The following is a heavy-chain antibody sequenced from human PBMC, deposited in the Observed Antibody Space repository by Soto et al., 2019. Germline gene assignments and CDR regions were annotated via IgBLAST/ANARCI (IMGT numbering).Heavy chain of an antibody. D-gene: IGHD6-6*01. CDR1: GFTFSSYS. J-gene: IGHJ6*02. CDR2: ISSSSSYI. Sequence: PGGSLRLSCAASGFTFSSYSMNWVRQAPGKGLEWVSSISSSSSYIYYADSVKGRFTISRDNAKNSLYLQMNSLTAEDTAVYFCTRVYIAARLAYYYYYGMDVWGQGTTVTVSS. V-gene: IGHV3-21*01. CDR3: TRVYIAARLAYYYYYGMDV.